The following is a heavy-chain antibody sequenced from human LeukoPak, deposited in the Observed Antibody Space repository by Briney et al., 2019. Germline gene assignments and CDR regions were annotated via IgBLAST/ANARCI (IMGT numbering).Heavy chain of an antibody. CDR2: NYIDGGT. CDR3: ARGHYSNRL. CDR1: GFTVSSKY. V-gene: IGHV3-66*01. Sequence: GGSLRLSCAASGFTVSSKYMSWVRQAPGKGLEWVSVNYIDGGTYYADSVKGRFTISRDNSKNTLLLQMNSLRAEDTAVYYCARGHYSNRLGGQGTLVTVSS. D-gene: IGHD2-2*01. J-gene: IGHJ4*02.